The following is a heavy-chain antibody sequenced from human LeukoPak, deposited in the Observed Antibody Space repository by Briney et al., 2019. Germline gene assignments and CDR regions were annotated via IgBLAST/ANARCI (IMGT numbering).Heavy chain of an antibody. V-gene: IGHV4-4*07. J-gene: IGHJ5*02. CDR1: GGSISSYY. Sequence: SETLSLTCTVSGGSISSYYWSWIRQPAGKGLEWIGRIYTSGSTNYNPSLKSRVTMSVDTPKNQFSLKLSSVTAADTAVYYCARDRGYVWGNSGWFDPWGQGNLVTVSS. D-gene: IGHD3-16*01. CDR3: ARDRGYVWGNSGWFDP. CDR2: IYTSGST.